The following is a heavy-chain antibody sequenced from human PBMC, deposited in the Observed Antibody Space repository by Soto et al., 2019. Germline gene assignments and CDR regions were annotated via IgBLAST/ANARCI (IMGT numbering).Heavy chain of an antibody. J-gene: IGHJ3*02. D-gene: IGHD3-9*01. V-gene: IGHV3-13*01. Sequence: GGSLRLSCAASGFTFSSYDMHWVRQATGKGLEWVSAIGTAGDTYYPGSVKGRFTISRENAKNSLYLQMNSLRAGDTAVYYCARAARHYDILTGYYTIAFDIWGQGTMVTVSS. CDR2: IGTAGDT. CDR3: ARAARHYDILTGYYTIAFDI. CDR1: GFTFSSYD.